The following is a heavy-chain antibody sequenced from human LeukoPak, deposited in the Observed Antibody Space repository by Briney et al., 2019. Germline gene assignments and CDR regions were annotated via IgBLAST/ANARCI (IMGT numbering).Heavy chain of an antibody. Sequence: GGSLRLSCAASGFTFSDYYMSWIRQAPGKGLEWVSYISSSGSTIHYADSVKGRFTISRDNAKNSLYLQMNSLRAEDTAVYYCARTGDSIQLWSRIFGYYYCMDVWGKGTTVTVSS. CDR1: GFTFSDYY. D-gene: IGHD5-18*01. V-gene: IGHV3-11*04. J-gene: IGHJ6*03. CDR3: ARTGDSIQLWSRIFGYYYCMDV. CDR2: ISSSGSTI.